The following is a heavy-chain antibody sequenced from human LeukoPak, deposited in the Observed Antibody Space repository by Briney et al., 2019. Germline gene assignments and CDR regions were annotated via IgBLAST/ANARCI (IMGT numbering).Heavy chain of an antibody. CDR1: GFTFSRYW. D-gene: IGHD6-13*01. V-gene: IGHV3-7*03. Sequence: PGGSLRLSCAASGFTFSRYWMSWVRQAPGKGLEWVANIKQDGSEKYYVDSVKGRFTISRDNAKNSVYLQMNSLRAEDTALYYCARGSGSSWYFYFDYWGQGTLVTVSS. CDR3: ARGSGSSWYFYFDY. J-gene: IGHJ4*02. CDR2: IKQDGSEK.